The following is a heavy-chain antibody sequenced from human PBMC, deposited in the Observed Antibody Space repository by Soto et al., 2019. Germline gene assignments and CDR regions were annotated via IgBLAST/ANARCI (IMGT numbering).Heavy chain of an antibody. CDR2: IYHSGST. CDR3: ARVWGYSYGLASDI. V-gene: IGHV4-30-2*01. Sequence: SETLSLTCTVAGGSISGYDWNWIRKKPGKGLEWIGYIYHSGSTYYNPSLKSRVTISVDRSKSQFSLKLSSVTAADTAVYYCARVWGYSYGLASDIWGQGTMVTVSS. J-gene: IGHJ3*02. D-gene: IGHD5-18*01. CDR1: GGSISGYD.